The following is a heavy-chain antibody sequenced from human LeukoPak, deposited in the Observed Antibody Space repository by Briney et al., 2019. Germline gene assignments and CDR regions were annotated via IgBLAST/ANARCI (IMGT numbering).Heavy chain of an antibody. CDR3: ARDDVAWNDVHWFDP. V-gene: IGHV3-21*01. CDR1: GFTFSYYT. D-gene: IGHD1-1*01. Sequence: GGSLRLSCAASGFTFSYYTMSWVRQAPGKGLEWVSSTSSTGSSIYYADSVKGRFTISGDNAKNSLYLQMSSLRVEDTAVYYCARDDVAWNDVHWFDPWGQGTLVTVSS. J-gene: IGHJ5*02. CDR2: TSSTGSSI.